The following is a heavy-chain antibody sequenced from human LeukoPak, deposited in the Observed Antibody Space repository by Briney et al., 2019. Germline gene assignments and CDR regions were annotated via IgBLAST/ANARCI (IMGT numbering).Heavy chain of an antibody. Sequence: GASVKVSCQASGYTFTSYGISWVRQAPGQGLEWMGWISAYNGNTNYAQKLQGRVTMTTDTSTSTAYMELRSLRSDDTAVYYCAKGGIVAKIGFRDYWGQGTLVTVSS. J-gene: IGHJ4*02. D-gene: IGHD5-12*01. CDR2: ISAYNGNT. V-gene: IGHV1-18*01. CDR3: AKGGIVAKIGFRDY. CDR1: GYTFTSYG.